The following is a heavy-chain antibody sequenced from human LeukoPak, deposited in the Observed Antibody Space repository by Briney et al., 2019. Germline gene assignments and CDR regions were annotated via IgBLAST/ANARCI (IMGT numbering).Heavy chain of an antibody. Sequence: GASVKVSCKASGYTFTSYYMHWVRQAPGQGLEWMGIINPSGGSTSYAQKFQGRVTMTRDTSTSTVYMELSSLRAEDTAVYYCAKGPPRGSSGYPRGAFDIWGQGTMVTVS. J-gene: IGHJ3*02. CDR2: INPSGGST. CDR1: GYTFTSYY. CDR3: AKGPPRGSSGYPRGAFDI. V-gene: IGHV1-46*01. D-gene: IGHD3-22*01.